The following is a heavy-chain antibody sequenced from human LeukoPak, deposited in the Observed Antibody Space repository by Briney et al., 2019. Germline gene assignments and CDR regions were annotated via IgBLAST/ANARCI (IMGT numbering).Heavy chain of an antibody. CDR2: IWYDGSNK. CDR3: AKTAGRHSGYDLDY. Sequence: TGGSLRLSCAASGFTFSSYGMHWVRQAPGKGLEWVGVIWYDGSNKYYADSVKGRFTISRDNSKNTLYLQMNSLRAEDTAVYYCAKTAGRHSGYDLDYWGQGTLVTVSS. CDR1: GFTFSSYG. J-gene: IGHJ4*02. D-gene: IGHD5-12*01. V-gene: IGHV3-33*06.